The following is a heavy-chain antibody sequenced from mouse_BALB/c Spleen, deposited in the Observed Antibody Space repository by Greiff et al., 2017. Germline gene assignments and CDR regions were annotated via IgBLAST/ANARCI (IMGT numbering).Heavy chain of an antibody. D-gene: IGHD2-10*02. CDR2: IDPANGNT. Sequence: VQLKESGAELVKPGASVKLSCTASGFNIKDTYMHWVKQRPEQGLEWIGRIDPANGNTKYDPKFQGKATITADTSSNTAYLQLSSLTSEDTAVYYCARGYGNPWFAYWGQGTLVTVSA. J-gene: IGHJ3*01. CDR3: ARGYGNPWFAY. CDR1: GFNIKDTY. V-gene: IGHV14-3*02.